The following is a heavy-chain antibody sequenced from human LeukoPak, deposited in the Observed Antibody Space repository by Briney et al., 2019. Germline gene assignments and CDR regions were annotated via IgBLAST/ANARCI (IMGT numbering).Heavy chain of an antibody. CDR1: GFTFSSYS. V-gene: IGHV3-66*01. CDR3: AGSRLSAEYFQF. Sequence: GGSLRLSCAASGFTFSSYSMNWVRQAPGKGLEWVSVIYSGGNTYYADSVKGRFSISRDNSKNTLYLQMNSLRVEDTAVYYCAGSRLSAEYFQFWGQGTLVAVSS. CDR2: IYSGGNT. J-gene: IGHJ1*01.